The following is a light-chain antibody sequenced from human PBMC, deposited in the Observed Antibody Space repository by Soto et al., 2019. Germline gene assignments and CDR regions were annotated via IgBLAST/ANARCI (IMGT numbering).Light chain of an antibody. CDR1: QSVSSSY. Sequence: EIVLTQSPGTLSLSPGERATLSCRASQSVSSSYLAWYQQKPGQAPRLLIYGASSRATGIPDRFSGSGSGTAFTLTISRLEPEDFAVYFCQHYCISPLTFGQGTIVEIK. CDR3: QHYCISPLT. J-gene: IGKJ1*01. CDR2: GAS. V-gene: IGKV3-20*01.